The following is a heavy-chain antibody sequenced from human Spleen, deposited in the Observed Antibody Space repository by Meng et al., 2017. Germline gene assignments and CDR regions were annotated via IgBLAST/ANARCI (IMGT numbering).Heavy chain of an antibody. CDR3: ARDHYDILTGYRYFDY. Sequence: VQRVQTAELVKMPGASVNAAGKACGYTCTGYYMQWVRQAPGQGLEWMGWINPNSGGTNYAQKFQGRVTMTRDTSISTSYMELSRLRSDDTAVYYCARDHYDILTGYRYFDYWGQGTLVTVSS. J-gene: IGHJ4*02. V-gene: IGHV1-2*02. CDR1: GYTCTGYY. D-gene: IGHD3-9*01. CDR2: INPNSGGT.